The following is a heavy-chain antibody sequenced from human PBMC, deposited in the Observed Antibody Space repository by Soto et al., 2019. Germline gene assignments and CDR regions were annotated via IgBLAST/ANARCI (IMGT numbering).Heavy chain of an antibody. D-gene: IGHD6-13*01. CDR2: IYYSGST. CDR3: ARGGMVSGAAGDYYYGMDV. V-gene: IGHV4-59*01. CDR1: GGSISSYY. Sequence: SETLSLTCTVSGGSISSYYWSWIRQPPGKGLEWIGYIYYSGSTNYDPSLKSRVTISVDTSKNQFSLKLSSVTAADTAVYYCARGGMVSGAAGDYYYGMDVWGQGTTVTVSS. J-gene: IGHJ6*02.